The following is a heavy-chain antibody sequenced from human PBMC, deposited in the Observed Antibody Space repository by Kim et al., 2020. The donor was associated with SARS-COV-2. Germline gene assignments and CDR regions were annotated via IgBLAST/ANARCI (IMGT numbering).Heavy chain of an antibody. J-gene: IGHJ4*02. D-gene: IGHD3-3*01. CDR3: AREWRSGFDY. CDR2: IYSGGST. V-gene: IGHV3-53*01. CDR1: GFTVSSYY. Sequence: GGSLRLSCAASGFTVSSYYMSWVRQAPGKGLQWVSAIYSGGSTYYADSVKGRFTISRDNSKNTLYLQMNSLRAEDTAVYYCAREWRSGFDYWGQGTLVTVSS.